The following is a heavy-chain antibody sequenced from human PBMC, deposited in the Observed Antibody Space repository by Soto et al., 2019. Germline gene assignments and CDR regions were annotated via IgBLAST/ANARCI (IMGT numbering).Heavy chain of an antibody. CDR2: IYYSGST. CDR3: ARGKKGEYYFDY. J-gene: IGHJ4*02. CDR1: GGSIISVGYY. Sequence: TSETLSLTCTVSGGSIISVGYYWSWIRQHPGKGLEWIGYIYYSGSTYYNPSLKSRVTISVDTSKNQFSLKLSSVTAADTAVYYCARGKKGEYYFDYWGQGTLVTVSS. V-gene: IGHV4-31*03.